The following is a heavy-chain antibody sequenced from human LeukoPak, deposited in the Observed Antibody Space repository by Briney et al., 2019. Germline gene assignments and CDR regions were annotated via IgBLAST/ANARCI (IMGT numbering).Heavy chain of an antibody. J-gene: IGHJ4*02. CDR3: ARVGNDSSGYYQDY. CDR2: IYDSVST. D-gene: IGHD3-22*01. CDR1: GGSISSGGYY. Sequence: PSETLSLTCTVSGGSISSGGYYWSWIRQPPGKGLEWIGYIYDSVSTYYNPSLKSRVTISVDKSKNQFSLKLSSVTAADTAVYYCARVGNDSSGYYQDYWGQGTLVTVSS. V-gene: IGHV4-30-2*01.